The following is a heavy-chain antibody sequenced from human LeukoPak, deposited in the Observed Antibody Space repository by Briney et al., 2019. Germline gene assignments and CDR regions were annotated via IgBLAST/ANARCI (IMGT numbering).Heavy chain of an antibody. CDR3: ARDHDRSPRQYCSGGSWYSGPSSGDYYFDY. CDR2: ISSSGSTI. D-gene: IGHD2-15*01. J-gene: IGHJ4*02. V-gene: IGHV3-11*01. Sequence: GGSLRLSCAASGFTFSYYYMSWIRQAPGKGLGGVSYISSSGSTIYYADSVKGRFTISSDNGKNSLYPQMNSMRAEDTAVSYCARDHDRSPRQYCSGGSWYSGPSSGDYYFDYWGQGTLVTVSS. CDR1: GFTFSYYY.